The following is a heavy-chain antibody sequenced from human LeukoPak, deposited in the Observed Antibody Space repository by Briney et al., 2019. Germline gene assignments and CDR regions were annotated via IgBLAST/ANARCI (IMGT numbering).Heavy chain of an antibody. CDR3: ARFRSSNWYYFDS. J-gene: IGHJ4*02. V-gene: IGHV4-61*01. D-gene: IGHD4-11*01. CDR2: IYATGSV. CDR1: GGSLTSPTYF. Sequence: PSETLSLTCTVSGGSLTSPTYFHWSWIRQPPGKGLEFIGKIYATGSVKFNPALESRLTMSLGTSGSQFFLQLSSVTAEDSAVYYCARFRSSNWYYFDSWGQGTRVTVSS.